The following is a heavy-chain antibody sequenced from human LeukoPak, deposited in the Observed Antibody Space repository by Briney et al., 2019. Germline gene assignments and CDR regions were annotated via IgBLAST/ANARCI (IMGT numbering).Heavy chain of an antibody. Sequence: GSVKDSCKASRYTVTVYYLHWVRQAPGQGLEWMGWINPNSGDTNYAQRFQGRVTMTRDTTISTAYMELTRLRSDDTAVYYCTREDYWGQGTLVTVSS. CDR3: TREDY. CDR2: INPNSGDT. CDR1: RYTVTVYY. J-gene: IGHJ4*02. V-gene: IGHV1-2*02.